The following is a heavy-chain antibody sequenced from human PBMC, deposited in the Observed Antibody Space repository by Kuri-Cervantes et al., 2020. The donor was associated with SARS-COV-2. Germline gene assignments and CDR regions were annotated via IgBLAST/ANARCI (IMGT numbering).Heavy chain of an antibody. J-gene: IGHJ5*02. CDR1: GFTFSSYG. V-gene: IGHV3-30*03. D-gene: IGHD1-1*01. CDR2: ISYDGSNK. Sequence: GGSLRLSCAASGFTFSSYGMHWVRQAPGKGLEWVAVISYDGSNKYYADPVKGRFTISRDNSKNTLYLQMNSLRAEDTAVYYCARVAKSGWNANNWFDPWGQGTLVTVSS. CDR3: ARVAKSGWNANNWFDP.